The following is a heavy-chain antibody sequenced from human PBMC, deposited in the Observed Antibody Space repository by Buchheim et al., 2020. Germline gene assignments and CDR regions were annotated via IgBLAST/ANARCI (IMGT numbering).Heavy chain of an antibody. D-gene: IGHD5-18*01. CDR2: MYISGST. V-gene: IGHV4-61*02. J-gene: IGHJ6*02. Sequence: VQLQESGPGLVKPSQTLSLTCTVSGGSISSGTYYWSWIRQPAGKGLEWIGRMYISGSTNYNPSLKSRVTMSVDTSKNQFSLKLSPVTAADTAVDYCAREYSSVYGDYYYYGMDVWGQGTT. CDR1: GGSISSGTYY. CDR3: AREYSSVYGDYYYYGMDV.